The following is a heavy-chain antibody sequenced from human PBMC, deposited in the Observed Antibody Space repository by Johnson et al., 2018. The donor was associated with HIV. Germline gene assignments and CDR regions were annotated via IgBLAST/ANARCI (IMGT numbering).Heavy chain of an antibody. J-gene: IGHJ3*02. D-gene: IGHD3-22*01. V-gene: IGHV3-23*03. CDR3: TTDHVTMIVVNAFDI. CDR1: GFTFISYA. CDR2: IYSGGST. Sequence: VQLLESGGGLVQPGGSLRLSCVASGFTFISYAMNWVRQAPGKGLEWVSVIYSGGSTYYADSVKGRFTISRDNSKNTLYLQMNSLKTEDTAVYYCTTDHVTMIVVNAFDIWGQGTMVTVSS.